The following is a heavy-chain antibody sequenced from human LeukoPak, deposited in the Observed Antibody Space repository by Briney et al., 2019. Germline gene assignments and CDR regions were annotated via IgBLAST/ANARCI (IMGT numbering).Heavy chain of an antibody. CDR1: GFTFSSYS. CDR3: ARHRLLWFGELSNYFDY. V-gene: IGHV3-30*02. CDR2: IRYDGSNK. D-gene: IGHD3-10*01. J-gene: IGHJ4*02. Sequence: PGGSLRLSCAASGFTFSSYSMNWVRQAPGKGLEWVAFIRYDGSNKYYADSVKGRFTISRDNSKNTLYLQMNSLRAEDTAVYYCARHRLLWFGELSNYFDYWGQGTLVTVSS.